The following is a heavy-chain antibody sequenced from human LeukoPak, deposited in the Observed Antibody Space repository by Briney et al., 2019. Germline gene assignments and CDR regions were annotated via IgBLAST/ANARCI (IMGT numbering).Heavy chain of an antibody. Sequence: ASVKVSCKASGYAFTSHGISWVRQAPGQGLEWMGWISAYNGNTNYAQKLQGRVTMTTDTSTSTAYMELRSLRSDDTAVYYCARDLVATARALNWFDPWGQGTLVTVSS. CDR1: GYAFTSHG. CDR2: ISAYNGNT. J-gene: IGHJ5*02. V-gene: IGHV1-18*01. D-gene: IGHD5-12*01. CDR3: ARDLVATARALNWFDP.